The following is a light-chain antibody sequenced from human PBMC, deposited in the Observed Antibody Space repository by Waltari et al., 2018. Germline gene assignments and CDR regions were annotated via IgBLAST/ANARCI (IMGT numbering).Light chain of an antibody. Sequence: ENVLTQSPSTLSLSPGERVTLPCRASHSVSSRYLAWYQQKPGQAPRLLIYGAMNRATGIPDRFSGSGLATDFTFTISRLEPEDSAEYYCQQYGSTPWTFGQGTKVEIK. CDR2: GAM. CDR1: HSVSSRY. V-gene: IGKV3-20*01. CDR3: QQYGSTPWT. J-gene: IGKJ1*01.